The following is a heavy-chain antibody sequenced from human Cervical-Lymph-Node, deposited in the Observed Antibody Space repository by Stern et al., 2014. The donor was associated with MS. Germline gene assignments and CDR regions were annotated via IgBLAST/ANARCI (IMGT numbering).Heavy chain of an antibody. D-gene: IGHD2-8*01. V-gene: IGHV1-46*03. CDR3: ARAQEFSNVVANY. Sequence: QVQLVQSGAEVKKPGASMRISCTASGYTFTNYFIHWVRQAPRQRPEWMGIINPTTGRTSYAQRFQGRVTMTRDTSTNTAYLDLSSLRSEDTAVYFCARAQEFSNVVANYWGQGTLVTVSS. CDR1: GYTFTNYF. CDR2: INPTTGRT. J-gene: IGHJ4*02.